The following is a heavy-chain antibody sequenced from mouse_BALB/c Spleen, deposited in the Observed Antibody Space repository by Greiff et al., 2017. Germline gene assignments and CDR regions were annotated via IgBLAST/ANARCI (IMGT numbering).Heavy chain of an antibody. V-gene: IGHV1-18*01. CDR3: ARNYYGNYVGAMDY. CDR1: GYTFTDYN. D-gene: IGHD2-1*01. CDR2: INPNNGGT. J-gene: IGHJ4*01. Sequence: VQLQHSGPELVKPGASVKIPCKASGYTFTDYNMYWVKQSHGKSLEWIGDINPNNGGTIYNQKFKGKATLTVDKSSSTAYMELRSLTSEDTAVYYCARNYYGNYVGAMDYWGQGTSVTVAS.